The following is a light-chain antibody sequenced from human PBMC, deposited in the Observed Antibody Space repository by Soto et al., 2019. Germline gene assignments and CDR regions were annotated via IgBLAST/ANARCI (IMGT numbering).Light chain of an antibody. CDR2: EVS. J-gene: IGLJ2*01. Sequence: QSALTQPASVSASPGQSITISCTGTSSDIGIYDYVSWYQQHPGKAPKLIIHEVSHRPSGVSGRFSGSKSGDTASLTISGLQAEDEADYYCSSFTRMKTEVFGGGTKVTVL. V-gene: IGLV2-14*01. CDR3: SSFTRMKTEV. CDR1: SSDIGIYDY.